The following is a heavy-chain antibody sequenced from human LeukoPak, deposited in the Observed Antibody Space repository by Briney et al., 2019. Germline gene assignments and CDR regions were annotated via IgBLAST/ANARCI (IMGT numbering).Heavy chain of an antibody. Sequence: PGGSLRLSCAASGFTFSTYSMNWVRQAPGKGLEWVGRIKSKTDGGTTDYAAPVKGRFTISRDDSKNTLYLQMNSLKTEDTAVYYCTTQATLVVPPFDYWGQGTLVTVSS. CDR2: IKSKTDGGTT. CDR1: GFTFSTYS. D-gene: IGHD2-15*01. J-gene: IGHJ4*02. CDR3: TTQATLVVPPFDY. V-gene: IGHV3-15*01.